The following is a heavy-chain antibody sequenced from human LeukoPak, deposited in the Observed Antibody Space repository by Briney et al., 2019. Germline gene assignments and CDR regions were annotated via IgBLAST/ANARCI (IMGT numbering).Heavy chain of an antibody. CDR2: INHSGST. J-gene: IGHJ4*02. D-gene: IGHD3-10*01. CDR3: ARGKRITMVRGVIHSFDY. V-gene: IGHV4-34*01. CDR1: GGSFSGYY. Sequence: SETLSLTCAVYGGSFSGYYWSWIRQPPRKGLQWIGEINHSGSTNYNPSLKSRVTISVDTSKNQFSLKLSSVTAADTAVYYCARGKRITMVRGVIHSFDYRGQGTLVTVSS.